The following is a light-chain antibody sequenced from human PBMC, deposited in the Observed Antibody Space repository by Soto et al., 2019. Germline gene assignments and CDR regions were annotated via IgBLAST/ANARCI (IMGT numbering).Light chain of an antibody. V-gene: IGKV3-15*01. CDR2: DTS. CDR3: QGYIQWPPGM. J-gene: IGKJ1*01. CDR1: QFVSSR. Sequence: DIVVTQSPATLSASPGERVTLSCRASQFVSSRLAWYQQRPGQVPRLLIYDTSTRAPGISDRFSGSGSGTEFTLTGSSLQSEDFAVYYCQGYIQWPPGMFGPGTTVDIK.